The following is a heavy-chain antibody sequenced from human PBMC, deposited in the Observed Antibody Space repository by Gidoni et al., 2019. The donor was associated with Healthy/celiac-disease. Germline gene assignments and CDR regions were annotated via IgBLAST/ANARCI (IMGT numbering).Heavy chain of an antibody. CDR2: IYSGGST. V-gene: IGHV3-66*01. D-gene: IGHD2-8*01. CDR3: AREESMGWFDP. Sequence: VIYSGGSTYYADSVKGRFTISRDNSKNTLYLQMNSLRAEDTAVYYCAREESMGWFDPWGQGTLVTVSS. J-gene: IGHJ5*02.